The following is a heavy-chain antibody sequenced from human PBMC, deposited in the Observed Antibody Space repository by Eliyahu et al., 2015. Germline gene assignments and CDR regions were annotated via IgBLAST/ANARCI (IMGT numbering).Heavy chain of an antibody. CDR2: IYPGNSDT. J-gene: IGHJ6*02. CDR3: ATTLVTPGQDYDYDGMDV. Sequence: EVQLVQSGAXVKKPGEXXKISCTGSGYRFTGYXIGWVRXMPGKGLEWMGIIYPGNSDTRYSPSFQGQVTISADKSISTAFLHWSSLKASDTAMYYCATTLVTPGQDYDYDGMDVWGQGTTVTVSS. CDR1: GYRFTGYX. V-gene: IGHV5-51*01. D-gene: IGHD4-23*01.